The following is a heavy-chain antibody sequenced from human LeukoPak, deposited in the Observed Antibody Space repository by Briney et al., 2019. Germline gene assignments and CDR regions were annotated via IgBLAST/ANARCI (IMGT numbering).Heavy chain of an antibody. J-gene: IGHJ5*02. CDR2: INWNGGST. Sequence: ETLSLTCTVSGYSISSGYYWGWIRQPPGKGLEWVSGINWNGGSTGYADSVKGRFTISRDNAKNSLYLQMNSLRAEDTALYHCAREGHDYGVAGYWFDPWGQGTLVTVSS. CDR1: GYSISSGYY. V-gene: IGHV3-20*01. D-gene: IGHD4-17*01. CDR3: AREGHDYGVAGYWFDP.